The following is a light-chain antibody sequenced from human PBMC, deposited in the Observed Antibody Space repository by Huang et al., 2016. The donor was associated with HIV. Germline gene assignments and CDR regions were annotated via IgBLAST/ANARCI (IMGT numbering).Light chain of an antibody. V-gene: IGKV3-15*01. Sequence: DRVMTQSPVTLSVSPGERATLSCRASQSINTNVAWYQQKPGQAPRLLIYDASTRAIDVPARFSGRGTEIQFTLTISSLQSEDFAVYYCQQYNNWPRTFGQGTKLEIK. CDR3: QQYNNWPRT. CDR2: DAS. CDR1: QSINTN. J-gene: IGKJ2*01.